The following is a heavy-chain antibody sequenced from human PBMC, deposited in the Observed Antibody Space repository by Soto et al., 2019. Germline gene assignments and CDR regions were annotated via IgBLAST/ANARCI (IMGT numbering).Heavy chain of an antibody. D-gene: IGHD3-9*01. J-gene: IGHJ4*02. CDR2: ISSSSSYI. CDR3: ARVFKPYDILTGYHNDY. V-gene: IGHV3-21*01. CDR1: GFTFSSYS. Sequence: EVQLVESGGGLVKPGASLRLSCAASGFTFSSYSMNWVRQAPGKGLEWVSSISSSSSYIYYADSVKGRFTISRDNAKNSLYLQMNSLRAEDTAVYYCARVFKPYDILTGYHNDYWGQGTLVTVSS.